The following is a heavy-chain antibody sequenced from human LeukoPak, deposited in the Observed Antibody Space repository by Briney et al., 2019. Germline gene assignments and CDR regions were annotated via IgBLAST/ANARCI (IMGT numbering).Heavy chain of an antibody. CDR2: IYYSGST. CDR1: GGSISSYY. V-gene: IGHV4-59*01. CDR3: AREGAEWLVYYYYYYMDV. D-gene: IGHD6-19*01. Sequence: SETLSLTCTVSGGSISSYYWSWIRQPPGKGLEWIGYIYYSGSTNYNPSLKSRVTISVDTSKNQFSLKLSSVTAADTAVYYCAREGAEWLVYYYYYYMDVWGKGTTVTISS. J-gene: IGHJ6*03.